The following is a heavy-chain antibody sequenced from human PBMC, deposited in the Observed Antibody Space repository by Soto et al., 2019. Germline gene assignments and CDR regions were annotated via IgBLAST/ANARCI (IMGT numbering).Heavy chain of an antibody. CDR2: IYNNGST. V-gene: IGHV3-66*01. J-gene: IGHJ6*03. D-gene: IGHD3-3*01. CDR1: GFTVSSNY. CDR3: ARDRAITVFGVVVYYMDV. Sequence: GGSLRLSCAASGFTVSSNYMSWVRQAPGKGLERVSVIYNNGSTYYADSVKGRFTISRDNSKNTVYLQMNSLSAEDTAVYYCARDRAITVFGVVVYYMDVWGKGTTVTVSS.